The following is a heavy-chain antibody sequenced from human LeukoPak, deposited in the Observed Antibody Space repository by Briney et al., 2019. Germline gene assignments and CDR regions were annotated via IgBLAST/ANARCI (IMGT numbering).Heavy chain of an antibody. CDR1: GGTFSSYA. CDR2: INTNTGNP. J-gene: IGHJ6*03. CDR3: ARAGGLQFFQEYYMDV. Sequence: GASVKVSCKASGGTFSSYAISWVRQAPGQGLEWMGGINTNTGNPTYAQGFTGRFVFSLDTSVSTAYLQISSLKAEDTAVYYCARAGGLQFFQEYYMDVWGKGTTVTVSS. D-gene: IGHD5-24*01. V-gene: IGHV7-4-1*02.